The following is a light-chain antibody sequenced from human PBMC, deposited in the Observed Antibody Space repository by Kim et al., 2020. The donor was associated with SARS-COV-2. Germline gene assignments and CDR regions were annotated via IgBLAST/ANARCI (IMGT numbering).Light chain of an antibody. CDR2: GAS. V-gene: IGKV3-20*01. Sequence: LSPGERATLSCRASQSVSNSYLAWYQQKPGQAPRLLIYGASSRATGIPDRFSGSGSGTDFTFSISRLEPEDFAVYYCQQYGSSPLTFGGGTNVEI. CDR1: QSVSNSY. J-gene: IGKJ4*01. CDR3: QQYGSSPLT.